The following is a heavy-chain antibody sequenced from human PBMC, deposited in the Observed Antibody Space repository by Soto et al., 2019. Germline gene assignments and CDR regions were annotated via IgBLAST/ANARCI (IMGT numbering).Heavy chain of an antibody. D-gene: IGHD1-26*01. CDR1: GFTFSSYG. V-gene: IGHV3-30*18. Sequence: QVQLVESGGGVVQPGRSLRLSCAASGFTFSSYGMHWVRQAPGKGLEWVAVISYDGSNKYYADSVKGRFTISRDNSKNTLYLQMNSLRAEDTAVYYCAKDQDRGSYYDAFDIWGQGTMVTVSS. CDR2: ISYDGSNK. CDR3: AKDQDRGSYYDAFDI. J-gene: IGHJ3*02.